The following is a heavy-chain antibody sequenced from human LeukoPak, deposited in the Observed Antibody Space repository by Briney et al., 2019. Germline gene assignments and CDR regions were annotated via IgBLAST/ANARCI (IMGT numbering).Heavy chain of an antibody. Sequence: SQTLSLTCTVSGGSISSGGYYWNWTRQHPGKGLEWIGYIYYSGSTYYNPSLKSRATISVDTSKNQFSLKLSSVTAADTAVYYCARDRSSWLDYWGQGTLVTVSS. CDR2: IYYSGST. J-gene: IGHJ4*02. D-gene: IGHD6-13*01. V-gene: IGHV4-31*03. CDR3: ARDRSSWLDY. CDR1: GGSISSGGYY.